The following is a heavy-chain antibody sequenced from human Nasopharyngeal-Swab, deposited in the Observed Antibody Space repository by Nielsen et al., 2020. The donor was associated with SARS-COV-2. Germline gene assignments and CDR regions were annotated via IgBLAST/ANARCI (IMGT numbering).Heavy chain of an antibody. CDR2: ISGSGGST. CDR1: GFTFSSYA. CDR3: AKWAKYSSGWATGYY. J-gene: IGHJ4*02. V-gene: IGHV3-23*01. Sequence: GSLKISCVASGFTFSSYAMSWVRQAPGKGLEWVSAISGSGGSTYYADSVKGRFTISRDNSKNTLYLQMNSLRAEDTAVYYCAKWAKYSSGWATGYYWGQGTLVTVSS. D-gene: IGHD6-19*01.